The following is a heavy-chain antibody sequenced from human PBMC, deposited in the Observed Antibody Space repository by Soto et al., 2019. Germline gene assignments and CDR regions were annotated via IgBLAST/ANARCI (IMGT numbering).Heavy chain of an antibody. V-gene: IGHV3-15*07. Sequence: EVQLVESGGGFIQPGGSLRLSCAASGLPISDAWMNWVRQAPGKGLEWVGRIKTKAEGGPTDYAAAVKGRFTVSRDDSKNTLYLQMSSLKSEDTAMYYCSTGSVEGVWGKGTTVTVSA. J-gene: IGHJ6*04. CDR1: GLPISDAW. D-gene: IGHD2-15*01. CDR3: STGSVEGV. CDR2: IKTKAEGGPT.